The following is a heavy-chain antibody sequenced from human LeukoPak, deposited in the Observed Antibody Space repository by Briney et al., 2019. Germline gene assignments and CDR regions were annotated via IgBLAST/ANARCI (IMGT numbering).Heavy chain of an antibody. CDR3: ARDYQLLYYYYGMDV. Sequence: GGSLRLSCAASGFTFSAYGMHWVRQAPGKGLQWVAVIWYDGSNQYYVDSVKGRFTISRDNSKNTLYLQMNSLRAEDTAVYYCARDYQLLYYYYGMDVWGQGTTVTVSS. V-gene: IGHV3-33*01. CDR1: GFTFSAYG. J-gene: IGHJ6*02. D-gene: IGHD2-2*01. CDR2: IWYDGSNQ.